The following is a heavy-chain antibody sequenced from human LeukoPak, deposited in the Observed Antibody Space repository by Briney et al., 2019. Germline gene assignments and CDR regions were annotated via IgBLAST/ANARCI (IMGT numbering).Heavy chain of an antibody. V-gene: IGHV3-53*05. CDR1: GFTVSSNY. D-gene: IGHD2-15*01. CDR2: IYSGGDT. CDR3: ATHRISDSFDV. Sequence: GGSLRLSCAASGFTVSSNYMSRVRQAPGKGLEWVSVIYSGGDTYYADSVKGRFTISRDNSKNTLYLQMNSLRTEDTAMYYCATHRISDSFDVWGRGTMVTVSS. J-gene: IGHJ3*01.